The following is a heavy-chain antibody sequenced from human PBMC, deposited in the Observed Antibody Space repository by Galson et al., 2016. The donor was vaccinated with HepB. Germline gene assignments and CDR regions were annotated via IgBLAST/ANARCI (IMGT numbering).Heavy chain of an antibody. CDR1: GFTFEHYA. V-gene: IGHV3-23*01. J-gene: IGHJ4*02. CDR2: ISGGGVDT. CDR3: AKNPPSIYYDFWSGYYYFDF. Sequence: SLRLSCAASGFTFEHYAISWVRQAPGKGLEWVSTISGGGVDTNYADSVKGRFTISRDNSKSTLSLQMDSLRAQDTAVYYCAKNPPSIYYDFWSGYYYFDFWGQGTLVTVSS. D-gene: IGHD3-3*01.